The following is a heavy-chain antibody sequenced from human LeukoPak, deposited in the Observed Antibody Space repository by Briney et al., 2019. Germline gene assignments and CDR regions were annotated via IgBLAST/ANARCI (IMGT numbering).Heavy chain of an antibody. Sequence: SETLSLTCTVSGGSISNYYWSWIRQPPGKGLEWIGYIYHSGSTNFNPSLKSRVTIAVDTSKNQFSLKLNSVTAADTAVYYCARDENRGYGSGSYHYSWGQGTLVTVSS. CDR3: ARDENRGYGSGSYHYS. CDR2: IYHSGST. J-gene: IGHJ4*02. D-gene: IGHD3-10*01. V-gene: IGHV4-59*01. CDR1: GGSISNYY.